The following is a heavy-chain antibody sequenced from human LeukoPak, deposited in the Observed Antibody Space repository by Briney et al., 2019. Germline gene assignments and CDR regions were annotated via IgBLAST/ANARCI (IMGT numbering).Heavy chain of an antibody. Sequence: KPSETLSLTCTVSGGSISSSSYYWGWIRQPPGKGLEWIGSIYHSGSTYYSPSLKSRVTISVDTSKNQFSLKLSSVTAADTAMYYCARDKWAAAGIYDSWGQGTLVTVSS. V-gene: IGHV4-39*07. CDR1: GGSISSSSYY. J-gene: IGHJ4*02. CDR3: ARDKWAAAGIYDS. CDR2: IYHSGST. D-gene: IGHD6-13*01.